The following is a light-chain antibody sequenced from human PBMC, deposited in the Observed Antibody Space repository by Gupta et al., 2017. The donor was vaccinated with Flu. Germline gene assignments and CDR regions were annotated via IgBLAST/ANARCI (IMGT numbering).Light chain of an antibody. J-gene: IGLJ1*01. CDR2: ENN. V-gene: IGLV1-51*02. CDR1: SSNIGNNY. CDR3: GTWDSSLSARV. Sequence: SVLTQPPSVSAAPGSKVTISCSGSSSNIGNNYVSWYQQLPGTAPKLLIYENNKRPSGIPDRFSGSKSGTSATLGITGLQTGDEADYYCGTWDSSLSARVFGTGTKVTVL.